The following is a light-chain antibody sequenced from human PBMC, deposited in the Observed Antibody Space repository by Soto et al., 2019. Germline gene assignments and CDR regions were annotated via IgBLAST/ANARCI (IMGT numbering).Light chain of an antibody. CDR3: HHYSNFPLT. Sequence: DIQMTQSPSTLSASVGDRVTITCRTSQSVSSWLAWYQQKPGKAPKLLIYKASILESGVPSRFSGSGSGTEFTLTISSLQPDDFATYFCHHYSNFPLTFGGGTKVEIK. CDR2: KAS. CDR1: QSVSSW. V-gene: IGKV1-5*03. J-gene: IGKJ4*01.